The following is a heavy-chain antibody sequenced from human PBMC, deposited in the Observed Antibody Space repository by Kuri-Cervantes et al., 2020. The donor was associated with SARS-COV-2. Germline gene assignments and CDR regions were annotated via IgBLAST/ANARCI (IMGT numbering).Heavy chain of an antibody. CDR2: ISGNGGST. Sequence: GGSLRLSCAASGFTFSSYAMSWVRQAPGKGLEWVSAISGNGGSTYCADSVKGRFTISRDNSKNTLYLQMNSLRADDTAVYYCAKFPVLLVRSLSRYFDLWGRGTLVTVSS. CDR3: AKFPVLLVRSLSRYFDL. D-gene: IGHD3-10*01. CDR1: GFTFSSYA. J-gene: IGHJ2*01. V-gene: IGHV3-23*01.